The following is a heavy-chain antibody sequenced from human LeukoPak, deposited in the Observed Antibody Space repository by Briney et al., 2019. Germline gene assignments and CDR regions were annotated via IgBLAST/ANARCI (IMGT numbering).Heavy chain of an antibody. CDR3: AREGSRHYYDSGGNSRYFQH. D-gene: IGHD3-22*01. J-gene: IGHJ1*01. CDR1: GGSISSGSYY. V-gene: IGHV4-61*02. Sequence: SQTLSLTCTVSGGSISSGSYYWSWIRQPAGKGLEWIGRIYTSGSTNYNPSLKSRVTISVDTPKNQLSLKLSSVTAADTAVYYCAREGSRHYYDSGGNSRYFQHWGQGTLVTVSS. CDR2: IYTSGST.